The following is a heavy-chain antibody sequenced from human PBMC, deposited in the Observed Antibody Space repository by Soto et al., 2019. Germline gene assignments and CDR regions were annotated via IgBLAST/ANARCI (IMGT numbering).Heavy chain of an antibody. CDR1: GLTFSRYA. CDR3: TRDASRDSSARGWFDP. Sequence: GSLRLSCESFGLTFSRYAMSWVRQAPGKGLGGDSTNLCNRAYIYYTDALRGRFTISRDNAKNSLHLQMNSLRAEDTAVYYCTRDASRDSSARGWFDPWGPGTLVTVSS. J-gene: IGHJ5*02. CDR2: NLCNRAYI. V-gene: IGHV3-21*01. D-gene: IGHD6-13*01.